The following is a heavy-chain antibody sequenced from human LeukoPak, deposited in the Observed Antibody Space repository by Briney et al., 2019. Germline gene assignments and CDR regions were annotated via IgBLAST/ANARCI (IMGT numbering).Heavy chain of an antibody. D-gene: IGHD6-13*01. J-gene: IGHJ5*02. V-gene: IGHV4-38-2*01. CDR3: ARAPGYSSSWYGGGPFDP. CDR1: GFTFSSYS. Sequence: GSLRLSCAASGFTFSSYSMNWVRQAPGKGLEWIGSIYHSGSTYYNPSLKSRVTISVDTSKNQFSLKLSSVTAADTAVYYCARAPGYSSSWYGGGPFDPWGQGTLVTVSS. CDR2: IYHSGST.